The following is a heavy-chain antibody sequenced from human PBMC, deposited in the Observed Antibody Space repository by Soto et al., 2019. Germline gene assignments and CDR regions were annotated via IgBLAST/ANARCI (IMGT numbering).Heavy chain of an antibody. J-gene: IGHJ6*03. V-gene: IGHV4-59*08. D-gene: IGHD2-2*01. CDR3: ASLPVVPALLGYYYYMDV. CDR1: GGSISSYY. CDR2: IYYSGST. Sequence: PSETLSLTCTVSGGSISSYYWSWIRQPPGKGLEWIGYIYYSGSTNYNPSLKSRVTISVDTSKNQFSLKLSSVTAADTAVYYCASLPVVPALLGYYYYMDVWGKGTTVTVSS.